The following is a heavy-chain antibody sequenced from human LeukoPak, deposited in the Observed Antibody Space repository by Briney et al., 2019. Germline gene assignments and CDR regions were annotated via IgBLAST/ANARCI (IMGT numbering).Heavy chain of an antibody. CDR3: ARDLYYGSGAYYNGWDY. CDR1: GYTFTSYY. CDR2: INPSSGGT. Sequence: ASVTVSCKASGYTFTSYYMHWVRQAPGQGLEWMGIINPSSGGTTYAQKFQGRVTMTRDTSTSTVYMDLSGLRSEDTAVYYCARDLYYGSGAYYNGWDYWGQGTLVTVSS. V-gene: IGHV1-46*01. D-gene: IGHD3-10*01. J-gene: IGHJ4*02.